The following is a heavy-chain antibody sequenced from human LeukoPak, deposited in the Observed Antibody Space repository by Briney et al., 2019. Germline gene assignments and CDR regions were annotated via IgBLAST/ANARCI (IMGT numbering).Heavy chain of an antibody. CDR2: ISAYNGNT. Sequence: GASVKVSCKASGYTFTSYGISWVRQAPGQGLEWMGWISAYNGNTNYAQKLQGRVTMTTDTSTSTAYMELRSLRSDDTAVYYCARXVKXWLVWGYYFDYWGQGTLVTVSS. D-gene: IGHD6-19*01. J-gene: IGHJ4*02. CDR1: GYTFTSYG. V-gene: IGHV1-18*01. CDR3: ARXVKXWLVWGYYFDY.